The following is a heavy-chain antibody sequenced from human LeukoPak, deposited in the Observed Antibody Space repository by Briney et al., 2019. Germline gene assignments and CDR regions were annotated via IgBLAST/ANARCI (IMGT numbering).Heavy chain of an antibody. J-gene: IGHJ4*02. CDR1: GYTFTGYY. Sequence: GASVKVSCKASGYTFTGYYMHWVRQAPGQGFEWMGWINPNSGGTNYAQKFQGRVTMTRDTSISTAYMELSRLRSDDTAVYYCARSGGDRVEMPTIIDYWGQGTLVIVSS. D-gene: IGHD5-24*01. CDR3: ARSGGDRVEMPTIIDY. CDR2: INPNSGGT. V-gene: IGHV1-2*02.